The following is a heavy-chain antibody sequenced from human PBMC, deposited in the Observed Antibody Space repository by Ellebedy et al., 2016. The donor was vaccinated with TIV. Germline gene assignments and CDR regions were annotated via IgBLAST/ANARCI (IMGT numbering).Heavy chain of an antibody. V-gene: IGHV4-34*01. Sequence: SETLSLXCAVYGGSFSGYYWSCIRQPPGKGLEWIGEINHSGSTNYNPSLKSRVTISVDTSKNQFSLKLSSVTAADTAVYYCARSQGRRKATDYWGQGTRVTVSS. CDR1: GGSFSGYY. D-gene: IGHD5-12*01. CDR3: ARSQGRRKATDY. CDR2: INHSGST. J-gene: IGHJ4*02.